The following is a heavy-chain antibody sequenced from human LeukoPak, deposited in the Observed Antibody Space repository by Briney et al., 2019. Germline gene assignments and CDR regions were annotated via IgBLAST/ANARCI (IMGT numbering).Heavy chain of an antibody. CDR2: ISGDGGRT. CDR3: VKDLHFNYLGPDY. J-gene: IGHJ4*02. D-gene: IGHD4-11*01. CDR1: GFTFDDYA. V-gene: IGHV3-43*02. Sequence: GGSLRLSCAASGFTFDDYAMHWVRQAPGKGLEWGSLISGDGGRTYYADSVKGRFTISRDNSKNSLYLQMNSLRTEDTALYYCVKDLHFNYLGPDYWGQGTPVTVSS.